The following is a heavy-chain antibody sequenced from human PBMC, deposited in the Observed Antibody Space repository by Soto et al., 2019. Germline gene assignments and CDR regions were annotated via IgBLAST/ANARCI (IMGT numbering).Heavy chain of an antibody. Sequence: VESGGALVHPGGSLRLSCVTSGFNFSNYEMNWVRQAPGRGMEWIAFITATGFTTFYADSVRPRFTISRDNAQESVFLQMDSLTVEDTGIYYCARGGVYWGRGTPVTVSS. D-gene: IGHD2-8*01. CDR1: GFNFSNYE. V-gene: IGHV3-48*03. CDR2: ITATGFTT. CDR3: ARGGVY. J-gene: IGHJ4*02.